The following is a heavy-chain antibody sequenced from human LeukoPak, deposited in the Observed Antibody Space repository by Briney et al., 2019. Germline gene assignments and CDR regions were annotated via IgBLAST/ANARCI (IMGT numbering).Heavy chain of an antibody. Sequence: PSETLSLTCTVSGGSISSSSYYWGWIRQPPGKGLEWIGSIYYSGSTYYNPSLKSRVTISVDTSKNQFSLKLSSVTAADTAVYYCARGPYCSGGSCYGAWFDPWGQGTLVTVSS. D-gene: IGHD2-15*01. CDR3: ARGPYCSGGSCYGAWFDP. V-gene: IGHV4-39*01. CDR1: GGSISSSSYY. J-gene: IGHJ5*02. CDR2: IYYSGST.